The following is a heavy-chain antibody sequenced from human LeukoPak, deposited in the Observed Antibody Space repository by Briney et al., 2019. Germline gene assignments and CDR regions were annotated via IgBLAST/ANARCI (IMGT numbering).Heavy chain of an antibody. V-gene: IGHV3-23*01. CDR2: FGGSGGRT. CDR1: GFTFDSYA. Sequence: PGRSLRLSCAASGFTFDSYAMSWVRQAAGKGLEWCSGFGGSGGRTYYADSVKGRFTISRGNSKNTLYLQMNSLRAEDTAVYYCAKAFYYNSSGYSHFDYWGQGSLVTVSS. CDR3: AKAFYYNSSGYSHFDY. J-gene: IGHJ4*02. D-gene: IGHD3-22*01.